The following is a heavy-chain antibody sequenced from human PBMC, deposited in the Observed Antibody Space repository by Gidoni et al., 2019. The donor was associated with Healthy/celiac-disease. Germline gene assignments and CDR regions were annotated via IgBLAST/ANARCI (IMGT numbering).Heavy chain of an antibody. CDR2: ISGSGGST. CDR1: GFTFSSYA. J-gene: IGHJ5*02. V-gene: IGHV3-23*01. CDR3: AKGTSSSLPAENWFDP. Sequence: EVQLLESGGGLVQPGGSLRLSCQASGFTFSSYAMSWVRQAPGKGLEWVSAISGSGGSTYSADSVKGRFTISRDNSKNTLYLQMNSLRAEDTAVYYCAKGTSSSLPAENWFDPWGQGTLVTVSS. D-gene: IGHD2-2*01.